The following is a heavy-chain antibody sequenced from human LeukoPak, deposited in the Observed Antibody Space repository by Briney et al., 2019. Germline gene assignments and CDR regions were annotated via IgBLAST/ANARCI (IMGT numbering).Heavy chain of an antibody. CDR3: SDYSISGSSTLFDY. D-gene: IGHD3-10*01. CDR1: GFTFHNAW. CDR2: IKSKTDGGTT. Sequence: GGSLRLSCAASGFTFHNAWMSWVRQAPGKGLEWVGRIKSKTDGGTTDYAAPVKGRFTISRDDSKDTLYLQMNSLKTEDTAVYYCSDYSISGSSTLFDYWGQGTLVTVSS. V-gene: IGHV3-15*01. J-gene: IGHJ4*02.